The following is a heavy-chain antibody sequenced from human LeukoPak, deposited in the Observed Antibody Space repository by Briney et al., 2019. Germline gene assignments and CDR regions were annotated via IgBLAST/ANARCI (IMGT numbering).Heavy chain of an antibody. CDR2: IDTSGNT. CDR3: ARDRGSGWYVY. CDR1: GGSIRTYY. Sequence: SETLSLTCTVSGGSIRTYYWSWIRQPAGKGLEWIGRIDTSGNTNYDPSLKGRITMSVDTSKNQFSLKLSSVTAADTAVYYCARDRGSGWYVYWGQGTLVAVSS. V-gene: IGHV4-4*07. J-gene: IGHJ4*02. D-gene: IGHD6-19*01.